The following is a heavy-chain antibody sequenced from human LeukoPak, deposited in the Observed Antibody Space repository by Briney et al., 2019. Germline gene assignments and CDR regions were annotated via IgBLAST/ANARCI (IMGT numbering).Heavy chain of an antibody. CDR2: VDPEDGET. CDR3: ATGILTGSYLDY. Sequence: AASVKVSCKVSGYTFTDYYMHCVQQAPGKGLEWMGLVDPEDGETIYAEKFQGRVTITADTSTDTAYMELSSLRSEDTAVYYCATGILTGSYLDYWGQGTLVTVSS. V-gene: IGHV1-69-2*01. J-gene: IGHJ4*02. D-gene: IGHD3-9*01. CDR1: GYTFTDYY.